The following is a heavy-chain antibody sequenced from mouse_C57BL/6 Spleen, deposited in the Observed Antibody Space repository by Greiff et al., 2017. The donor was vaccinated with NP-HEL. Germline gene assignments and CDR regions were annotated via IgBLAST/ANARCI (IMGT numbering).Heavy chain of an antibody. V-gene: IGHV5-17*01. CDR1: GFTFSDYG. J-gene: IGHJ4*01. CDR3: ARRDSYAMDY. Sequence: EVQVVESGGGLVKPGGSLKLSCAASGFTFSDYGMHWVRQAPGKGLEWVAYISSGSSTIYYADTVKGRFTISRDNAKNTLFLQMTSLRSEDTAMYYCARRDSYAMDYWGQGTSVTVSS. CDR2: ISSGSSTI.